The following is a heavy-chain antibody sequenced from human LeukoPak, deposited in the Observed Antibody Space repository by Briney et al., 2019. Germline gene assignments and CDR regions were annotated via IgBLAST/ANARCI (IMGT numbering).Heavy chain of an antibody. CDR3: AKPKVGANARNALDI. CDR1: GFSFSGFG. V-gene: IGHV3-30*02. J-gene: IGHJ3*02. CDR2: TRNDGSKN. D-gene: IGHD1-26*01. Sequence: PGGSLRLSCAASGFSFSGFGMHWPRQAPGKGLEWVAFTRNDGSKNYHGVSVKGRFTISRDNSKNMLYLQVNSVRAEDTAVYYCAKPKVGANARNALDIWGQGTMVTVSS.